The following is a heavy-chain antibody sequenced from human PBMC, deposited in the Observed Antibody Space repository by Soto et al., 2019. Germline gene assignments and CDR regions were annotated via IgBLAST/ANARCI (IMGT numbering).Heavy chain of an antibody. J-gene: IGHJ6*02. D-gene: IGHD7-27*01. CDR3: ARDAVTGDLRYYDYYGMDV. Sequence: SQTLSLTCVISGDSVSSNSAAWNWIRQSPSRGLEWLGRTYYRSKWYNDYAVSVKSRITINPDTSKNQFSLQLNPVTPEDTAVYYCARDAVTGDLRYYDYYGMDVWGQGTTVTVSS. CDR1: GDSVSSNSAA. V-gene: IGHV6-1*01. CDR2: TYYRSKWYN.